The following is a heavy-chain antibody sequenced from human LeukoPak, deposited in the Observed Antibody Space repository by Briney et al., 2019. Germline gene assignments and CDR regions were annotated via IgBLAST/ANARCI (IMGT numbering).Heavy chain of an antibody. J-gene: IGHJ4*02. V-gene: IGHV4-39*07. D-gene: IGHD2-15*01. Sequence: SRVTISVDTSKNQFSLKLSSVTAADTAVYYCARRGPSLGYCSGGSCYDFDYWGQGTLVTVSS. CDR3: ARRGPSLGYCSGGSCYDFDY.